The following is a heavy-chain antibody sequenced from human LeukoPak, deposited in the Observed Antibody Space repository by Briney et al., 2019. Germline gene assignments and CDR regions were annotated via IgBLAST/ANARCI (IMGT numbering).Heavy chain of an antibody. D-gene: IGHD6-19*01. V-gene: IGHV4-30-4*01. Sequence: SETLSLTCTVSGGSISSGDYYWSWIRQPPGKGLEWIGYIYYSGSTYHNPSLKSRVTISVDTSKNQFSLKLSSVTAADTAVYYCARASSGWYEEYYFDYWGQGTLVTVSS. CDR2: IYYSGST. J-gene: IGHJ4*02. CDR3: ARASSGWYEEYYFDY. CDR1: GGSISSGDYY.